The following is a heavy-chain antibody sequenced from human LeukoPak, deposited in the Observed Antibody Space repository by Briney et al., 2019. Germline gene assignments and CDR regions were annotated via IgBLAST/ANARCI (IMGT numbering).Heavy chain of an antibody. J-gene: IGHJ3*02. CDR3: ARDPDSTGYSILDAFDI. CDR1: GFTFSSYS. V-gene: IGHV3-21*01. D-gene: IGHD3-9*01. Sequence: GGSLRLSCAASGFTFSSYSMNWVRQAPGRGLEWVSSISSSSSYIYYADSVKGRFTISRDNAKNSLYLKMNSLRAEDTAVYYCARDPDSTGYSILDAFDIWGQGTMVTVSS. CDR2: ISSSSSYI.